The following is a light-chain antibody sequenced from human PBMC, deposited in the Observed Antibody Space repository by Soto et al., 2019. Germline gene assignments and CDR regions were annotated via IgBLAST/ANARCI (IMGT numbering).Light chain of an antibody. V-gene: IGKV1-9*01. CDR2: AAS. CDR1: QGISSY. CDR3: QRLNSYPMT. J-gene: IGKJ4*01. Sequence: DIQLTQSPSFLSASVGYRVTITCRASQGISSYLAWYQQKPGKDPKLLIYAASTLQSGVPSRFSGSGSWIEFTRTISSRQPEDFATYYCQRLNSYPMTFGRGTKVEIK.